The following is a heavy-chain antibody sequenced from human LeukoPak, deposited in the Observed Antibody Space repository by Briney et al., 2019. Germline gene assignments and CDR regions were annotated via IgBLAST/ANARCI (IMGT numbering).Heavy chain of an antibody. CDR2: IYHSGST. CDR3: ARVVKDAFDI. Sequence: SQTLSLTCAVSGGSLSSGGYSGSWIRQPPGKGLEWIGYIYHSGSTYYNPSLKSRVTISVDRSKNQFSLKLSSVTAADTAVYYCARVVKDAFDIWGQGKMVTVCS. V-gene: IGHV4-30-2*01. CDR1: GGSLSSGGYS. J-gene: IGHJ3*02.